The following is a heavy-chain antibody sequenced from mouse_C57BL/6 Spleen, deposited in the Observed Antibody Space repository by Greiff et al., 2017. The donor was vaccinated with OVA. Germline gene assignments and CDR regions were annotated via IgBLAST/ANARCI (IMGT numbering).Heavy chain of an antibody. CDR1: GYTFTSYW. D-gene: IGHD2-4*01. V-gene: IGHV1-69*01. J-gene: IGHJ1*03. CDR3: ARKGYYDYDESYWYFDV. CDR2: IDPSDSYT. Sequence: QVQLQQPGAELVMPGASVKLSCKASGYTFTSYWMHWVKQRPGQGLEWIGEIDPSDSYTNYNQKFKGKSTLTVDKSSSTAYMQLSSLTSEDSAVYYCARKGYYDYDESYWYFDVWGTGTTVTVSS.